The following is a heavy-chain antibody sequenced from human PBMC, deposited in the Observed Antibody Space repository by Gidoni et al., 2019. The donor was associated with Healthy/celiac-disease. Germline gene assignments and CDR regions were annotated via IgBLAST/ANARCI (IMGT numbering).Heavy chain of an antibody. V-gene: IGHV3-20*04. CDR1: GFTFADFG. CDR2: INWKGGST. CDR3: ARDYYGSGSYYTPDY. D-gene: IGHD3-10*01. J-gene: IGHJ4*02. Sequence: EVPLVESGGGVVRSGGSLRLSCAASGFTFADFGMSWVRQAPGKGLVWVSGINWKGGSTCYADSVKGRFTISRDNAKNSLYLQMNSLRAEDTALYYCARDYYGSGSYYTPDYWGQGTLVTVSS.